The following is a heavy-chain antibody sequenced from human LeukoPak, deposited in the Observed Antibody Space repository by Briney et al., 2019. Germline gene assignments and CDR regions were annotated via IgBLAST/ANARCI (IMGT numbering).Heavy chain of an antibody. V-gene: IGHV3-7*01. Sequence: GGSLRLSCAASGFTFSNYWMHWVRQAPGKGLEWVANMKQDGSEKYYVDSVKGRFTISRDNAKNSLYLEMNSLRVEDTAVYYCARDLGHTGYDLYDYWGQGTLVTVSS. J-gene: IGHJ4*02. CDR2: MKQDGSEK. D-gene: IGHD5-12*01. CDR3: ARDLGHTGYDLYDY. CDR1: GFTFSNYW.